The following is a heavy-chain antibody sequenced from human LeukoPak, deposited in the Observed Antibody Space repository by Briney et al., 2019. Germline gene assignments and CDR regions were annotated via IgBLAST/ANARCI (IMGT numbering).Heavy chain of an antibody. V-gene: IGHV3-23*01. CDR2: ISGSGTST. J-gene: IGHJ4*02. CDR3: AKEVYSDSSGYFDY. Sequence: GGSLRLSCAASGFTFSSYAMSWVRQAPGKGLEWVSGISGSGTSTYYADSVKGRFTISRDNSKNVLYLQMNSLRADETAVYYCAKEVYSDSSGYFDYWGQGTLVTVSS. CDR1: GFTFSSYA. D-gene: IGHD3-22*01.